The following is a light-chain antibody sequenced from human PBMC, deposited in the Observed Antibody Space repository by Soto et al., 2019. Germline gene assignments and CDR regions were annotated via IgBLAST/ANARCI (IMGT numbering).Light chain of an antibody. J-gene: IGKJ5*01. CDR1: QSVSRNY. Sequence: EIVLTQSPGTLSLSPGEGATLSCRASQSVSRNYLAWYQQKPGQAPRLLIHTASRRATGIPDRFSGSGSGTDFTLTISRLEPEDSAVYYCQQYSGAPITFGQGTRLEIK. CDR2: TAS. V-gene: IGKV3-20*01. CDR3: QQYSGAPIT.